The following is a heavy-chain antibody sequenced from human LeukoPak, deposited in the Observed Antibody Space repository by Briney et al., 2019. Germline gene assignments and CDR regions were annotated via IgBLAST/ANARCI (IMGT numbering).Heavy chain of an antibody. CDR1: RFTFSTYG. Sequence: GGSLRLSCAASRFTFSTYGMSWVRQAPGKGLEWVSSISGSGGSTNYADSVKGRFTISRDNSKNTLPLQMNSLRAEDTAVYYCARGEDYGDYFDYWGQGTLVTVSS. J-gene: IGHJ4*02. D-gene: IGHD4-17*01. CDR2: ISGSGGST. V-gene: IGHV3-23*01. CDR3: ARGEDYGDYFDY.